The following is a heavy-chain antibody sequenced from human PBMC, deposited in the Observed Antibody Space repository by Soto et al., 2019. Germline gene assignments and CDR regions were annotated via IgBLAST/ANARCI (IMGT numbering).Heavy chain of an antibody. CDR2: ISYSGST. CDR1: GGSISSSCSS. J-gene: IGHJ6*02. CDR3: ACIFSGGYSYGFYYFGMDV. Sequence: LVILFRTCAVSGGSISSSCSSWGCVCQPERKALYWIGSISYSGSTDYNQYIKSRVTISVNTSKNQFSLRLTAMTAASTAGKGCACIFSGGYSYGFYYFGMDVWGHGTTVTVSS. V-gene: IGHV4-39*01. D-gene: IGHD5-18*01.